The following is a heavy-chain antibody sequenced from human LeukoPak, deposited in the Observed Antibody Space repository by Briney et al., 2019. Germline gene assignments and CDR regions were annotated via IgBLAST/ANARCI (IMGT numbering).Heavy chain of an antibody. V-gene: IGHV4-59*01. Sequence: PSETLSLTCAVYGGSFSSYYWSWIRQPPGKGLEWIGYIYYSGSTNYNPSLKSRVTISVDTSKNQFSLKLSSVTAADTAVYYCARDGYYYDSSGLSGYYGMDVWGQGTTVTVSS. CDR1: GGSFSSYY. D-gene: IGHD3-22*01. CDR3: ARDGYYYDSSGLSGYYGMDV. CDR2: IYYSGST. J-gene: IGHJ6*02.